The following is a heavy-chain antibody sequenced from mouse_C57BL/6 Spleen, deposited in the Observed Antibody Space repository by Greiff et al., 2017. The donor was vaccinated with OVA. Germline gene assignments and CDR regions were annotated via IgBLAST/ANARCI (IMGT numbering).Heavy chain of an antibody. J-gene: IGHJ1*03. CDR2: IYPGSGST. V-gene: IGHV1-55*01. Sequence: QVQLQQPGAELVKPGASVKMSCKASGYTFTSYWITWVKQRPGQGLEWIGAIYPGSGSTNYNEKFKSKATLTVVTSSSTAYMQLSSLTSEDVAVYYCARVVAKGWYFDVWGTGTTVTVSS. CDR1: GYTFTSYW. D-gene: IGHD1-1*01. CDR3: ARVVAKGWYFDV.